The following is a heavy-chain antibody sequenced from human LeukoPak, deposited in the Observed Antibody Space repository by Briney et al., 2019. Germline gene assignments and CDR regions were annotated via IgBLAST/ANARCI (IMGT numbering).Heavy chain of an antibody. D-gene: IGHD3-22*01. CDR1: GGSISSYY. V-gene: IGHV4-4*07. CDR2: IYTSGST. Sequence: PSETLSLTCTVSGGSISSYYWSWIRQPAGKGLEWIGRIYTSGSTNYNPSLKSRVTISVDKSKNQFSLKLSSVTATDTAVYYCAKVDSSGYYDAFDIWGQGTMVTVSS. CDR3: AKVDSSGYYDAFDI. J-gene: IGHJ3*02.